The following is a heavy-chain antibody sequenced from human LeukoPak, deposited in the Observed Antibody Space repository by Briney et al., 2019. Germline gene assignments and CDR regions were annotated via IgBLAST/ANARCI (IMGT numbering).Heavy chain of an antibody. Sequence: SETLSLTCAVSGVSVSSGSYYWSWIRQPPGKGLEWIGYIYYSGSTNYNPSLKSRVTISVDTSKNQSSLELSSVTAADTAVYYCARTDYGGNSGSDSHYYYYYGMDVWGQGTTVTVSS. CDR1: GVSVSSGSYY. D-gene: IGHD4-23*01. CDR3: ARTDYGGNSGSDSHYYYYYGMDV. V-gene: IGHV4-61*01. CDR2: IYYSGST. J-gene: IGHJ6*02.